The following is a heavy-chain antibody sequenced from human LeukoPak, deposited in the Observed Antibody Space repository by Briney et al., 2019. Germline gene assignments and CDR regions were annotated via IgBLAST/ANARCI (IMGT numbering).Heavy chain of an antibody. J-gene: IGHJ4*02. CDR2: IKQEGSEK. CDR1: GFIFSSYW. CDR3: AGGSGWLIDY. Sequence: GGSLRLSCAASGFIFSSYWMNWVRQAPGKGLEWVANIKQEGSEKYYVDSVKGRFTISRDNAKNSLYLQMDSLRAEDTAVYYCAGGSGWLIDYWGQGTLVTISS. D-gene: IGHD6-19*01. V-gene: IGHV3-7*01.